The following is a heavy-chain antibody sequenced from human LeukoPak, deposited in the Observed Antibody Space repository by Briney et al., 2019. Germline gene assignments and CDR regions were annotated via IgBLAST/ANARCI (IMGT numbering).Heavy chain of an antibody. Sequence: GGSLRLSCAASGFTLSSYWMSWVRQAPGKGLEGVANIKQDGSEKYYVDSVKGRFTISRDNAKNSLYLQMNSLRAEDTAVYYCAKSYSSGWYYFDYWGRGTLVTVSS. J-gene: IGHJ4*02. CDR1: GFTLSSYW. D-gene: IGHD6-19*01. CDR2: IKQDGSEK. CDR3: AKSYSSGWYYFDY. V-gene: IGHV3-7*01.